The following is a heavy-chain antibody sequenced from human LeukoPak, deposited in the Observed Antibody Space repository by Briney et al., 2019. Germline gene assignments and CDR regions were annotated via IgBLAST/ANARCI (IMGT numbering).Heavy chain of an antibody. Sequence: ASVKVSCKASGGTFSSYAISWVRQATGQGLEWMGWMNPNSGNTGYAQKFQGRVTMTRNTSISTAYMELSSLRSEDTAVYYCARGLLLWFGEAKNWFDPWGQGTLVTVSS. V-gene: IGHV1-8*02. CDR3: ARGLLLWFGEAKNWFDP. J-gene: IGHJ5*02. CDR1: GGTFSSYA. CDR2: MNPNSGNT. D-gene: IGHD3-10*01.